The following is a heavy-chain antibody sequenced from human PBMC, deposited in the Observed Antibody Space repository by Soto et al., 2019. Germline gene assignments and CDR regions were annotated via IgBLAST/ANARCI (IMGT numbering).Heavy chain of an antibody. CDR1: VGSMRNYY. V-gene: IGHV4-59*01. CDR3: TSSYSTSSSPDY. D-gene: IGHD6-6*01. CDR2: VYHSGST. J-gene: IGHJ4*02. Sequence: ETLSLTCSVSVGSMRNYYWNWIRQPPGRGLEWIGYVYHSGSTNYNPSLKSRVSMSVDVSRNHFSLTLHSVTAADTAVYFCTSSYSTSSSPDYWGRGTLVTVSS.